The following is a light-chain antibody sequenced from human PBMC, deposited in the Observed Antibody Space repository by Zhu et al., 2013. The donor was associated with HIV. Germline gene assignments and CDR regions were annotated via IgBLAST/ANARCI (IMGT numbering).Light chain of an antibody. CDR1: QTVGSSY. CDR3: HQYDKSPQT. V-gene: IGKV3-20*01. J-gene: IGKJ4*01. CDR2: GSS. Sequence: DIVLTQSPGTLSLSPGERATLSCRASQTVGSSYLAWYQQKPGQAPRLLIFGSSSRATGIPDRFSGSGSGTDFTLTINRLEPEDFAVYYCHQYDKSPQTFGGGTKVEIK.